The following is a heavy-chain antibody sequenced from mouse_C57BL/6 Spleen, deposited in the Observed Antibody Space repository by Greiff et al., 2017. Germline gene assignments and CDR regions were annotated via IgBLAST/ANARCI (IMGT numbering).Heavy chain of an antibody. CDR2: INPSSGYT. Sequence: QVQLQQSGAELARPGASVKMSCKASGYTFTSYTMHWVKQRPGQGLEWIGYINPSSGYTKYNQKFKDKATLTADKSSSTAYMQLSSLTSEDSAVYYCARSGPLRGYAMDYWGQGTSVTVSS. V-gene: IGHV1-4*01. CDR3: ARSGPLRGYAMDY. CDR1: GYTFTSYT. D-gene: IGHD1-1*01. J-gene: IGHJ4*01.